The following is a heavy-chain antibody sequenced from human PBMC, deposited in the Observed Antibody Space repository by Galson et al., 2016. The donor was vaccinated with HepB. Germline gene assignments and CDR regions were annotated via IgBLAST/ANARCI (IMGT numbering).Heavy chain of an antibody. CDR2: SFASGGNT. CDR1: GFTFSNYA. D-gene: IGHD2-15*01. CDR3: ARVGYCSGGGCYPLQQHYHYNWLDP. Sequence: SLRLSCAASGFTFSNYAMSWVRQAPGKGLEWVAISFASGGNTNYADSVKGRFTISRDKSRNTVFLQMSSLTSEDTAVYYCARVGYCSGGGCYPLQQHYHYNWLDPWGQGTLVTVSS. J-gene: IGHJ5*02. V-gene: IGHV3-23*01.